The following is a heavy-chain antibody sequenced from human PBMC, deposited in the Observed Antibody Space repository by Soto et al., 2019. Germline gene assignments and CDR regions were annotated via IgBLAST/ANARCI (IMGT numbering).Heavy chain of an antibody. CDR3: ARGQEGIVATH. D-gene: IGHD5-12*01. J-gene: IGHJ4*02. CDR2: IKDGGST. Sequence: QVQLQQWGAGLLKPSETLSLTCAVNGGSLTGYYWSWIGQPPGKGLEWIGEIKDGGSTNYSPSLRGRATISSDTSNNQFSLKLNSVTAADTAVYYCARGQEGIVATHWDQGALVTVSS. CDR1: GGSLTGYY. V-gene: IGHV4-34*01.